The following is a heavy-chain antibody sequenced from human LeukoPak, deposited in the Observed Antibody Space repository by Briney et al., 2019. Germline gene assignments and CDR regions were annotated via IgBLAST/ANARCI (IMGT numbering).Heavy chain of an antibody. CDR1: GYSFTSYW. D-gene: IGHD1-26*01. V-gene: IGHV5-51*01. J-gene: IGHJ6*03. Sequence: GESLKISCKGSGYSFTSYWIGWVRQMPGKGLEWMGIIYPGDSDTRYSPSFQGQVTISADKSISTAYLQWSSLKASDTAMYYCARVRGSSGSYEYYHYMDVWGKGTTVTISS. CDR2: IYPGDSDT. CDR3: ARVRGSSGSYEYYHYMDV.